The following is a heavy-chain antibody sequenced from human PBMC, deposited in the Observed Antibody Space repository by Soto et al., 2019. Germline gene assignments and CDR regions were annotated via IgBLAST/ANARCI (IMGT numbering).Heavy chain of an antibody. CDR2: INHSGST. V-gene: IGHV4-61*08. D-gene: IGHD3-10*01. CDR1: GGSISSSVYY. CDR3: ASLGPDYYGSGSPWYFDY. Sequence: PSETLSLTCTVSGGSISSSVYYWSWIRQPPGKGLEWIGEINHSGSTNYNPSLKSRVTISVDTSKNQFSLKLSSVTAADTAVYYCASLGPDYYGSGSPWYFDYWGQGTLVTVSS. J-gene: IGHJ4*02.